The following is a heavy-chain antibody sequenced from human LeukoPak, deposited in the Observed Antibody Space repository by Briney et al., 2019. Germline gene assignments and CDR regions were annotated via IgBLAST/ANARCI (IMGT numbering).Heavy chain of an antibody. V-gene: IGHV3-23*01. CDR1: GFSFSTYA. CDR2: FSATDGST. D-gene: IGHD6-13*01. J-gene: IGHJ3*01. Sequence: PGGSLRLSCAASGFSFSTYAMTWVRQAPGKGLEWVSAFSATDGSTQYAESVKGRFTISKDSTTNTLFLRINSLRAEDTAVYYCARCQIAAAGTGAFDVWGQGTMVTVSS. CDR3: ARCQIAAAGTGAFDV.